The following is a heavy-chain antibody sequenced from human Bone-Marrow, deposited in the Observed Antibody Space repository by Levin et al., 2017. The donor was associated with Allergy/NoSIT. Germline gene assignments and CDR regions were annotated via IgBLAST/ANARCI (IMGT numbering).Heavy chain of an antibody. V-gene: IGHV5-51*01. CDR3: ARHRGSGSYYNPRDPAVDYYMDG. CDR1: GYSFTSYW. D-gene: IGHD3-10*01. J-gene: IGHJ6*03. Sequence: GESLKISCKGSGYSFTSYWIGWVRQMPGKGLEWMGIIYPGDSDTRYSPSFQGQVTISADKSISTAYLQWSSLKASDTAMYYCARHRGSGSYYNPRDPAVDYYMDGWGKGTTVTVSS. CDR2: IYPGDSDT.